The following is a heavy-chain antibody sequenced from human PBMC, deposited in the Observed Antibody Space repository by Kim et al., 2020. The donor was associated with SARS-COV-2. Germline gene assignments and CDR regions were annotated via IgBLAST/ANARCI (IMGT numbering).Heavy chain of an antibody. CDR1: GFTFGDYA. CDR2: IRSKAYGGTT. Sequence: GGSLRLSCTASGFTFGDYAMSWVRQAPGKGLEWVGFIRSKAYGGTTEYAASVKGRFTISRDDSKSIAYLQMNSLKTEDTAVYYCTRNWAYCGGDCYSKGRYYYYMDVWGKGTTVTVSS. D-gene: IGHD2-21*01. CDR3: TRNWAYCGGDCYSKGRYYYYMDV. V-gene: IGHV3-49*04. J-gene: IGHJ6*03.